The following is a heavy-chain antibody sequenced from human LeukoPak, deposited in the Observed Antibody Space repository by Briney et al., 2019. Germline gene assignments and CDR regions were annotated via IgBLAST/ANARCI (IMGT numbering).Heavy chain of an antibody. CDR3: ARDLWGGDGAYFDY. CDR1: GGSISSYY. J-gene: IGHJ4*02. V-gene: IGHV4-59*01. D-gene: IGHD7-27*01. Sequence: SETLSLTCTVSGGSISSYYWSWIRQPPGKGLAWIGYIYYSGSTNYNPSLKSRVTISVDTSKDQFSLKLSSVTAADTAVYYCARDLWGGDGAYFDYWGQGTLVTVSS. CDR2: IYYSGST.